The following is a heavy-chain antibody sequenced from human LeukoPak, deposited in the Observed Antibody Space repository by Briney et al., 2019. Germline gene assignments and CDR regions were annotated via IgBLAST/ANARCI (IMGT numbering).Heavy chain of an antibody. CDR1: GFTFSSYE. CDR3: ARDENGMDV. Sequence: GGSLRLSCAASGFTFSSYEMNWVRQAPGKGLEWVSYISRSGSTIYYADSVKGRFTISRDNAKNSLHLQMNSLRAEDTALYYCARDENGMDVWGKGTTVTVSS. V-gene: IGHV3-48*03. CDR2: ISRSGSTI. J-gene: IGHJ6*04.